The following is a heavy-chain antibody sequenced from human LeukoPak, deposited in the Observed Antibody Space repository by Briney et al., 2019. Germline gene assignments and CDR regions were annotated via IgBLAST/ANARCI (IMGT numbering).Heavy chain of an antibody. V-gene: IGHV3-21*01. Sequence: PGGSLRLSCAASGFTFSSYSMNWVRQAPGKGLEWVSSISSSSSYIYYADSVKGRFTISRDNAKNSLYLQMNSLRAEDTAVYYCARVSHSNYARPVTGFDYWGQGTLVTVSS. J-gene: IGHJ4*02. D-gene: IGHD4-11*01. CDR3: ARVSHSNYARPVTGFDY. CDR2: ISSSSSYI. CDR1: GFTFSSYS.